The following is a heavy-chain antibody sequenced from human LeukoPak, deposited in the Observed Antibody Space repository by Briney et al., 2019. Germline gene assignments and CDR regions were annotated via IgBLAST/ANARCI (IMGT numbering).Heavy chain of an antibody. CDR1: GFTFSNYN. V-gene: IGHV3-48*02. CDR3: VRDYDYAPDY. D-gene: IGHD4-17*01. J-gene: IGHJ4*02. CDR2: IRYSGVTM. Sequence: GGSLRLSCVASGFTFSNYNMNWVRQAPGKALEWVSNIRYSGVTMYYADSVKGRFTISRDNARNSLYLQMNSLRDEDTAVYYCVRDYDYAPDYWGQGTLVTVSS.